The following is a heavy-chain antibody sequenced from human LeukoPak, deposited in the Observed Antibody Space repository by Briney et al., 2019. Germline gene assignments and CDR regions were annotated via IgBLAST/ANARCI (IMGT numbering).Heavy chain of an antibody. J-gene: IGHJ4*02. CDR1: GFTFSSYA. CDR2: ISGSGGST. CDR3: AKVGEYSSSWYGYYYFDY. Sequence: GGSLRLSCAASGFTFSSYAMSWVRQAPGKGLEWVSAISGSGGSTYYADSVKGRFTISRDNSKNTLYLQMNSLRAEDTAVYYCAKVGEYSSSWYGYYYFDYWGQGTLVTVSS. V-gene: IGHV3-23*01. D-gene: IGHD6-13*01.